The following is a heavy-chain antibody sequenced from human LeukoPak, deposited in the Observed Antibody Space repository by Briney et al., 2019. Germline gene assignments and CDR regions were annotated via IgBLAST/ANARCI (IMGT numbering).Heavy chain of an antibody. D-gene: IGHD6-19*01. Sequence: GGSLRLSCAASGFTFSSYWMRWVRQAPGKGLEWVANIKEDGSDKYYVDSVKGRFTISRDNAKNSLYLQMNSLRAEDTAVYYCARASAVAGTRGYWGQGTLVTVSS. CDR2: IKEDGSDK. V-gene: IGHV3-7*01. CDR3: ARASAVAGTRGY. CDR1: GFTFSSYW. J-gene: IGHJ4*02.